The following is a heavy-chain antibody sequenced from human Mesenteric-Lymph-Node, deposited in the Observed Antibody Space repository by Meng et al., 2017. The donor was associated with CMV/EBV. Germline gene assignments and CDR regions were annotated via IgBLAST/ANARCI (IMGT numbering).Heavy chain of an antibody. J-gene: IGHJ4*02. Sequence: GGSLRLSCAASGFAFSSYALHWVRRAPGKGLEWVSAIGTGGDTYYADSVMGRFTISRDKSKNTLYLQMSSLRPEDTGVYYCSRCGDFWSDLEDWGPGTLVTVSS. V-gene: IGHV3-47*01. CDR3: SRCGDFWSDLED. CDR2: IGTGGDT. CDR1: GFAFSSYA. D-gene: IGHD3-3*01.